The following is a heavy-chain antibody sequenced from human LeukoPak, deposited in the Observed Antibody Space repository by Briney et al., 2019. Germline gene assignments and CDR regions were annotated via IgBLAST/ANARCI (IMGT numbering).Heavy chain of an antibody. D-gene: IGHD2-21*01. V-gene: IGHV1-8*01. CDR2: MNPNSGNT. J-gene: IGHJ4*02. Sequence: ASVTVSCTASVSADTSYDINWVRQAPPQGIEWMGWMNPNSGNTGYAQKFQGRVTMTRNTSISTAYMELSSLRSEDTAVYYCARRIPRAFDYWGQGTLVTVSS. CDR1: VSADTSYD. CDR3: ARRIPRAFDY.